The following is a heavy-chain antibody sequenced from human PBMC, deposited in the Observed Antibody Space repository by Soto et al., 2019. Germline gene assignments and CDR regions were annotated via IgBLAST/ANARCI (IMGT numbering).Heavy chain of an antibody. V-gene: IGHV3-7*01. Sequence: EVQLVEPGGGLVQPGGSLRLSCAASGFTFSSYWMSWVRQAPGQGLEWVANIKHDGSEIYFVDSVKGRFTISRDNAKNSLYLQMNSMRYEDTAVYYCARLLGGFCISTTCRNIDVWGKGTTVTVSS. D-gene: IGHD2-2*01. CDR2: IKHDGSEI. CDR1: GFTFSSYW. J-gene: IGHJ6*03. CDR3: ARLLGGFCISTTCRNIDV.